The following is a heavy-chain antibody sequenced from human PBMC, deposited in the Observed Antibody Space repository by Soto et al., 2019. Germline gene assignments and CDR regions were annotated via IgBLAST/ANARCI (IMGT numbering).Heavy chain of an antibody. Sequence: EVQLVESGGGLVQPGGSLRLSCAASGFTFSSYSMNWVRQAPGKGLEWVSYISSSSSTIYYADSVKGRFTISRDNAKNSLYLQMNSLRAEDTAVYYCARAGAGHYDFWSGYYTKDYYYYYYMDVWGKGTTVTVSS. D-gene: IGHD3-3*01. CDR2: ISSSSSTI. V-gene: IGHV3-48*01. CDR3: ARAGAGHYDFWSGYYTKDYYYYYYMDV. CDR1: GFTFSSYS. J-gene: IGHJ6*03.